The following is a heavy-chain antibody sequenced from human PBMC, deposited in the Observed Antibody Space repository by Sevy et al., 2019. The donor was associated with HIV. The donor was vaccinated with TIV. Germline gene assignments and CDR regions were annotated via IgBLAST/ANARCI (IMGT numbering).Heavy chain of an antibody. Sequence: ASVKVSCKASGGTFSSYAISWVRQAPGQGLEWMGGIIPIFGTANYAQKFQGRVTITADESTSTAYMELGSLRSGDTAVYYCARDSGGTRYYYDSSGYYNSLWYFDYWGQGTLVTVSS. CDR1: GGTFSSYA. CDR3: ARDSGGTRYYYDSSGYYNSLWYFDY. CDR2: IIPIFGTA. V-gene: IGHV1-69*13. J-gene: IGHJ4*02. D-gene: IGHD3-22*01.